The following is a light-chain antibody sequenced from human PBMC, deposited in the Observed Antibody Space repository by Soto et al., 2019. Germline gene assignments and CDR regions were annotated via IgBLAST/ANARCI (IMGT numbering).Light chain of an antibody. V-gene: IGLV2-23*01. CDR3: CSYAGSSTDVV. J-gene: IGLJ2*01. CDR1: SSDDGSYNL. Sequence: QSALTQPASVSGSPGQSITMSCTGTSSDDGSYNLVSWYQQHPGKAPKLMIYEGSKRPSGVSNRFSGSKSGNTASLTISGLQAEDEADYYCCSYAGSSTDVVFGGGTKLTVL. CDR2: EGS.